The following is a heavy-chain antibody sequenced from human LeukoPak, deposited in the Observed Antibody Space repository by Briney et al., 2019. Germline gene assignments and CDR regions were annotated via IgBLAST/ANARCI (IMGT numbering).Heavy chain of an antibody. Sequence: PSETLSLTCTVSGGSISSYYWSWIRQPPGKGLEWIGYTYYSGSTNYNPSLKSRVTISVDTSKNQFSLKLSSVTAADTAVYYCASLGTTAIFGVVITGWFDPWGQGTLVTVSS. V-gene: IGHV4-59*12. J-gene: IGHJ5*02. CDR3: ASLGTTAIFGVVITGWFDP. CDR1: GGSISSYY. D-gene: IGHD3-3*01. CDR2: TYYSGST.